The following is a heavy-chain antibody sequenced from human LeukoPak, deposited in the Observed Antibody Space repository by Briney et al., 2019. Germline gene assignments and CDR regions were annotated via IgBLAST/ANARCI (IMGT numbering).Heavy chain of an antibody. Sequence: PSETLSLTCTVSGGSINKGGYYWSWIRQHPGKGLEWIGYIYYSGSTNYNPSLKSRVTISVDTSKNQFSLKLSSVTAADTAVYYCARDSNGSGSYYKTPGWFDPWGQGTLVTVSS. CDR2: IYYSGST. CDR3: ARDSNGSGSYYKTPGWFDP. CDR1: GGSINKGGYY. V-gene: IGHV4-61*08. J-gene: IGHJ5*02. D-gene: IGHD3-10*01.